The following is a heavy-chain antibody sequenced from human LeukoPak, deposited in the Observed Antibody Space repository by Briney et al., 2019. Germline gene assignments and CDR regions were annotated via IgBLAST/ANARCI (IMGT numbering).Heavy chain of an antibody. CDR2: TNHSGST. CDR3: ARGSDYDYVWGSYRPKKTIDY. J-gene: IGHJ4*02. CDR1: GGSFSGYY. V-gene: IGHV4-34*01. Sequence: PSETLSLTCAVYGGSFSGYYWSWIRQPPGKGLEWIGETNHSGSTNYHPSLKSRVTISVDTSKNQFSLKLSSVTAADTAVYYCARGSDYDYVWGSYRPKKTIDYWGQGTLVTVSS. D-gene: IGHD3-16*02.